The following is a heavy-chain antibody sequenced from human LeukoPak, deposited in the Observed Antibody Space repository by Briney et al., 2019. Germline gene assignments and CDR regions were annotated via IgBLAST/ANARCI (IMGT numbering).Heavy chain of an antibody. CDR2: TSAYNGNT. V-gene: IGHV1-18*01. J-gene: IGHJ4*02. CDR1: GGTFSSYA. D-gene: IGHD3-3*01. CDR3: ASRPYYDFWSGYSGDFDY. Sequence: ASVKVSCKASGGTFSSYAISWVRQAPGQGLEWMGWTSAYNGNTNYAQKLQGRVTMTTDTSTSTAYMELRSLRSDDTAVYYCASRPYYDFWSGYSGDFDYWGQGTLVTVSS.